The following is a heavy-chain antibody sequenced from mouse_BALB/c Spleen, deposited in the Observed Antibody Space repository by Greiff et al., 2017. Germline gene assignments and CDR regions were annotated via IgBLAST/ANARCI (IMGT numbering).Heavy chain of an antibody. CDR2: INPDSSTI. CDR1: GFDFSRYW. J-gene: IGHJ3*01. CDR3: ARPRGYDEAWFAY. V-gene: IGHV4-1*02. D-gene: IGHD2-2*01. Sequence: EVQGVESGGGLVQPGGSLKLSCAASGFDFSRYWMSWVRQAPGKGLEWIGEINPDSSTINYTPSLKDKFIISRDNAKNTLYLQMSKVRSEDTALYYCARPRGYDEAWFAYWGQGTLVTVSA.